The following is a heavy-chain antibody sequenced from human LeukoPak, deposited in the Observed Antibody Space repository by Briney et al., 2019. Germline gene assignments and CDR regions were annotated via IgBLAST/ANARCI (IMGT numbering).Heavy chain of an antibody. CDR3: ARDLSRGLFDY. CDR2: ISSSSSYI. J-gene: IGHJ4*02. CDR1: GFTFSNYG. D-gene: IGHD2-15*01. V-gene: IGHV3-21*01. Sequence: GGSLRLSCAASGFTFSNYGMNWVRQAPGKGLEWVSPISSSSSYIYYADSVKGRFTISRDNAKNSLYLQMNSLRAEDTAVYSCARDLSRGLFDYWGQGTLVTVSS.